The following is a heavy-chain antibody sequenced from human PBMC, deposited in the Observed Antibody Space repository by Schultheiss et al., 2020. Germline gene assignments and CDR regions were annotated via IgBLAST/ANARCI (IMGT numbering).Heavy chain of an antibody. CDR3: ARHAVLLWFGELSEGWFDP. CDR1: GGSISRGGYY. J-gene: IGHJ5*02. CDR2: IYYSGST. D-gene: IGHD3-10*01. Sequence: SETLSLTCTVSGGSISRGGYYWSWIRQHPGKGLEWIGYIYYSGSTYYNPSLKSRVTISVDKSKNQFSLKLSSVTAADTAVYYCARHAVLLWFGELSEGWFDPWGQGALVTVAS. V-gene: IGHV4-31*03.